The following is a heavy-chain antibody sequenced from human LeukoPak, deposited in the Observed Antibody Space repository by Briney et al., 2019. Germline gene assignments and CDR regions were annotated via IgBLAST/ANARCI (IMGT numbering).Heavy chain of an antibody. Sequence: PQASVKVSCKASGYTFTSYYMHWVRQAPEQGREWMGIINPSGGSTSYAQKFQGRVTMTRDTSTSTVYMELSSLRSEDTAVYYCARSPSIAVAGTGDWFDPWGQGTLVTVSS. CDR1: GYTFTSYY. J-gene: IGHJ5*02. V-gene: IGHV1-46*01. CDR2: INPSGGST. D-gene: IGHD6-19*01. CDR3: ARSPSIAVAGTGDWFDP.